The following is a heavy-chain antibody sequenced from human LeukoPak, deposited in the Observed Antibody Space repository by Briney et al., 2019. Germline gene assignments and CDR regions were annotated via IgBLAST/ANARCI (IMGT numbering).Heavy chain of an antibody. CDR3: ARFIAAPYYFDY. CDR1: GFTSSRYR. V-gene: IGHV3-21*01. D-gene: IGHD6-13*01. J-gene: IGHJ4*02. Sequence: GCLRLSCADPGFTSSRYRMKWVRQAPGKGVGWGSFISSSRSYIYYADSVKGRFTISRDNAKNSLYLQMNSLRAEDTAVYYCARFIAAPYYFDYWGRGTLVTVSS. CDR2: ISSSRSYI.